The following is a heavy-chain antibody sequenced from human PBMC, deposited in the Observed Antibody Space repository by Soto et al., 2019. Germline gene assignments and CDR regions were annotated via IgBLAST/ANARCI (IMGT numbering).Heavy chain of an antibody. CDR3: ASLESPSYSGSYNWFDP. D-gene: IGHD1-26*01. J-gene: IGHJ5*02. CDR2: LYFSGTT. CDR1: GGSISSSSDY. Sequence: PSETLSLTCTVEGGSISSSSDYWGRIRQNRGNGLEWIGSLYFSGTTYYNPSLKSRVTISVDTSRNPFSLKLSSVTAADTAVYYCASLESPSYSGSYNWFDPWGQGTLVTVSS. V-gene: IGHV4-39*02.